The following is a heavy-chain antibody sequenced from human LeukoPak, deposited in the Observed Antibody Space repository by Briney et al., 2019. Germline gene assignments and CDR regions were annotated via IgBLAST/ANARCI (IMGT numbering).Heavy chain of an antibody. Sequence: GASLRLSCAASGFTFSSYAMSWVRQAPGKGLEWVSAISGSGGSTDYADSVKGRFTISRDNSKNTLYPQMNSLRAEDTAVYYCAKDSGSSLDYWGQGTLVTVSS. CDR1: GFTFSSYA. CDR2: ISGSGGST. D-gene: IGHD3-22*01. V-gene: IGHV3-23*01. CDR3: AKDSGSSLDY. J-gene: IGHJ4*02.